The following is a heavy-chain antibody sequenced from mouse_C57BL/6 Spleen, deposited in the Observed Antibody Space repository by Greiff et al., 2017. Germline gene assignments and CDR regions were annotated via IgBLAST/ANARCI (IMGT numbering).Heavy chain of an antibody. CDR1: GFTFSNYW. CDR2: IRLKSDNYAT. CDR3: TGEEDYAMDY. Sequence: EVQLQQSGGGLVQPGGSMKLSCVASGFTFSNYWMNWVRQSPEKGLEWVAQIRLKSDNYATHYAESVKGRFTISRDDSKSSVYLQMNNLRAEDTLIYYCTGEEDYAMDYWGQGTSVTVSS. V-gene: IGHV6-3*01. J-gene: IGHJ4*01.